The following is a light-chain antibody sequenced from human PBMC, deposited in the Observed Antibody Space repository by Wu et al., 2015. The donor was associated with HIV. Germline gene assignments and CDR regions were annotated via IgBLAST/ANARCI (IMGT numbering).Light chain of an antibody. CDR2: GAS. CDR1: QNIADSY. CDR3: QQYGTSPPYS. Sequence: EIVMTQSPDTLSVSPGERATLSCRASQNIADSYLAWYQQKPDQAPRLLIFGASARASGIPDRFSASGSGTDFTLTISRLEPDDFAVYYCQQYGTSPPYSFGQGTKLEIK. V-gene: IGKV3-20*01. J-gene: IGKJ2*03.